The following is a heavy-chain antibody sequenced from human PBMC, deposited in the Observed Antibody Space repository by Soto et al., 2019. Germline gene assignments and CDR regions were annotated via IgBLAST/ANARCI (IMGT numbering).Heavy chain of an antibody. CDR1: GGTLNTNA. Sequence: QVQLVQSGAEVKKPGSSVKVSCKASGGTLNTNAISWVRQAPGQGLEWMGGSIPIPGTTNYAQKFEGRVRITADESTNSVFMELTSLRSDDTAIYYCEGRSGTQDRPGPTIFHYYYGMAVWGQGTPVTVSS. V-gene: IGHV1-69*01. J-gene: IGHJ6*02. CDR3: EGRSGTQDRPGPTIFHYYYGMAV. D-gene: IGHD3-16*01. CDR2: SIPIPGTT.